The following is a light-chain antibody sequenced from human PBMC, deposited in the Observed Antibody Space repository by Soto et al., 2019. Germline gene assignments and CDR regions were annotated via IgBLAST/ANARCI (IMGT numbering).Light chain of an antibody. CDR2: KAS. V-gene: IGKV1-5*03. CDR3: QQYNSYLAT. J-gene: IGKJ4*01. CDR1: QSISSW. Sequence: DIQMTQSPSTLSASVGDRVTITCRASQSISSWLAWYQQKPGKAPKLLIYKASSLESGVPSRFSGSGSGTEFTLTISSLQPDDFATYYCQQYNSYLATFGGGTKVEIK.